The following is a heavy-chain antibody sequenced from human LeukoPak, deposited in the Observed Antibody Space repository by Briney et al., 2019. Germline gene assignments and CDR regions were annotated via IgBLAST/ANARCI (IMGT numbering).Heavy chain of an antibody. Sequence: PGGSLRLSCAASGFTFSSYAMSWVRQAPGKGLEWVSAISGSGGSTYYADSVKGRFTISRDNSKNTLYLQMNSLRAEDTAVCYCAKDLAPIVATRGDYWGQGTLVTVSS. V-gene: IGHV3-23*01. CDR2: ISGSGGST. D-gene: IGHD5-12*01. CDR1: GFTFSSYA. J-gene: IGHJ4*02. CDR3: AKDLAPIVATRGDY.